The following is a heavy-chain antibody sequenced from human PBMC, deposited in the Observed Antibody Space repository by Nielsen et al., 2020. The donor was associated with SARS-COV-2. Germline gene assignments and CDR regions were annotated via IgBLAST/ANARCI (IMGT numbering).Heavy chain of an antibody. Sequence: GGSLRLSCAASGFTFSSYAMSWVRQAPGKGLEWVSAISGSGGSTYYADSVKGRFTISRDNAKNSLYLQMNSLRAEDTAVYYCARDRRGPAAIEWLSYYYYMDVWGKGTTVTVSS. D-gene: IGHD2-2*02. CDR2: ISGSGGST. CDR3: ARDRRGPAAIEWLSYYYYMDV. V-gene: IGHV3-23*01. J-gene: IGHJ6*03. CDR1: GFTFSSYA.